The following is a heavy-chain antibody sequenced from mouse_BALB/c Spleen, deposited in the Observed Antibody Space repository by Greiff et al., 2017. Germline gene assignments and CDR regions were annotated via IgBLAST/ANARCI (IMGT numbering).Heavy chain of an antibody. V-gene: IGHV3-2*02. D-gene: IGHD4-1*01. CDR3: ARGLGLDY. CDR1: GYSITSDYA. J-gene: IGHJ2*01. Sequence: EVKLMESGPGLVKPSQSLFLTCTVTGYSITSDYAWNWTRQSPGNKLEWMGNISYSGSTSYNPSLSSRTSITRDTSKNQFFRQLNSVTTEDTATYDCARGLGLDYWGQGTTLTVSS. CDR2: ISYSGST.